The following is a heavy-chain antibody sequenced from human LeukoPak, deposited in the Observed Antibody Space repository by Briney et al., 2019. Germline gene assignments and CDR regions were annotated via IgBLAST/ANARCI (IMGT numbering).Heavy chain of an antibody. CDR3: ARGPEVGAKAFYYYYYMDV. CDR2: INHSGST. D-gene: IGHD1-26*01. CDR1: GGSFSGYC. V-gene: IGHV4-34*01. Sequence: SETLSLTCAVYGGSFSGYCWSWIRQPPGKGLEWIGEINHSGSTNYKPSLKSRVTISVDTSKNQFSLKLSSVTAADTAVYYCARGPEVGAKAFYYYYYMDVWGKGTTVTVSS. J-gene: IGHJ6*03.